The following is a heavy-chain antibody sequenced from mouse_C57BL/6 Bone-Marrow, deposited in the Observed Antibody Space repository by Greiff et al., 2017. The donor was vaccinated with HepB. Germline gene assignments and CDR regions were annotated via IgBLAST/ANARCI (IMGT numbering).Heavy chain of an antibody. Sequence: VQLVESGGGLVQPGGSMKLSCVASGFTFSNYWMNWVRQSPEKGLEWVAQIRLKSDNYATHYAESVKGRFTISRDDSKSSVYLQMNNLRAEDTGIYYCTYGNYGFAYWGQGTLVTVSA. CDR1: GFTFSNYW. CDR3: TYGNYGFAY. V-gene: IGHV6-3*01. D-gene: IGHD2-1*01. CDR2: IRLKSDNYAT. J-gene: IGHJ3*01.